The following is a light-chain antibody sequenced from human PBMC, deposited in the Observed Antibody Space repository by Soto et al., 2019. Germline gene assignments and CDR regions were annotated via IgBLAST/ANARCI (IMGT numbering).Light chain of an antibody. V-gene: IGKV1-27*01. CDR2: AAS. Sequence: DIQMTQSPSSLSASVGDRVTITCRASQGISNYLAWYQQKPGKVPKLLIYAASTLQSGVPSRFSGSGSGTDFTITISRLQTEDVATYYCQKYNSAPHTFGQGTKLEIK. CDR1: QGISNY. CDR3: QKYNSAPHT. J-gene: IGKJ2*01.